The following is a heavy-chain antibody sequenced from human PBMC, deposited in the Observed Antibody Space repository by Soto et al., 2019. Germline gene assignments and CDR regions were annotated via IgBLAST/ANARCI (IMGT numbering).Heavy chain of an antibody. D-gene: IGHD2-2*01. CDR2: ISLDGSNK. Sequence: QVQLVESGGGVVQPGGSLRLSCAASGFTSSSYGMHRVRQAPGEGLGWVPLISLDGSNKYYADSVKGRDTISGDYSKKTLYLQMTSLRAEDTAVVYCAKGPAIVLVPAAMDYYCGMDVWGQGTTVTVSS. J-gene: IGHJ6*02. CDR1: GFTSSSYG. CDR3: AKGPAIVLVPAAMDYYCGMDV. V-gene: IGHV3-30*18.